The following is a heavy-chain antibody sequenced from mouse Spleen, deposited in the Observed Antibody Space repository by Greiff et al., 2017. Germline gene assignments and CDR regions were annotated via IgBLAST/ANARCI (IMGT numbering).Heavy chain of an antibody. CDR2: IYPGDGDT. Sequence: VQLQQSGPELVKPGASVKISCKASGYAFSSSWMNWVKQRPGKGLEWIGRIYPGDGDTNYNGKFKGKATLTADKSSSTAYMQLSSLTSEDSAVYFCARRDPSYFDYWGQGTTLTVSS. J-gene: IGHJ2*01. CDR1: GYAFSSSW. CDR3: ARRDPSYFDY. V-gene: IGHV1-82*01.